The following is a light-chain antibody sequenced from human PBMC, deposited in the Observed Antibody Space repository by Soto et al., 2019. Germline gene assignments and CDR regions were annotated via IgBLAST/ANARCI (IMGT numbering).Light chain of an antibody. J-gene: IGKJ3*01. CDR3: MQALQTPRFT. CDR1: QSLLHSNGYNY. Sequence: DIVMTQSPLSLPVTPGEPASISCRSSQSLLHSNGYNYLDWYLQKPGQSPQLLIYLCSNRASGVPDRFSGSGSGTDFTLKISRVEAEDVGVYYCMQALQTPRFTFGPGTKVDI. V-gene: IGKV2-28*01. CDR2: LCS.